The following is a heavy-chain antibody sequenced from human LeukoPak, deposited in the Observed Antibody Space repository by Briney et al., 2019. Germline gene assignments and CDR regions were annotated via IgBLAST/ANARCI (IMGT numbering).Heavy chain of an antibody. CDR1: GFTVTSNY. Sequence: GGSLRLSCAASGFTVTSNYMSWVRQAPGKGLEWVSVIYSDGGRNYADSVKGRFTISRDNSKNTLYLQMNSLRAEDTAVYYCARESGRGSYPDYWGQGTLVTVSS. J-gene: IGHJ4*02. V-gene: IGHV3-66*01. CDR2: IYSDGGR. CDR3: ARESGRGSYPDY. D-gene: IGHD1-26*01.